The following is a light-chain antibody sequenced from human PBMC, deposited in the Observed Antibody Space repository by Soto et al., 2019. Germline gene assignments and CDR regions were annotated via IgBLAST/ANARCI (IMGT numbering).Light chain of an antibody. Sequence: QSVLTQPPSVSGAPGQRVTISCTGSSSNIGAGYDVHWYQQLPGTAPKLLIYGNSNQPSGVPDRFSGFKSGTSPSLAFTGLQAEDEADYYWQSYDSSLSVGVFGGGTKLTVL. J-gene: IGLJ3*02. V-gene: IGLV1-40*01. CDR2: GNS. CDR3: QSYDSSLSVGV. CDR1: SSNIGAGYD.